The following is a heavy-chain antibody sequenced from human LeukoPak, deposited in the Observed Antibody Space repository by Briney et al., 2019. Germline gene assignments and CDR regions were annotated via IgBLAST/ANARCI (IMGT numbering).Heavy chain of an antibody. Sequence: PSETLSLTCTVSGGSISSSYSYWGWIRQPPGKGLEWIGNIYYSGSTYYNPSLKSRVTISVDTSKNQFSLKLSSVTAADTAVYYCARETRCSGGSCPSLNWFDPWGQGTLVTVSS. J-gene: IGHJ5*02. CDR3: ARETRCSGGSCPSLNWFDP. CDR1: GGSISSSYSY. CDR2: IYYSGST. V-gene: IGHV4-39*07. D-gene: IGHD2-15*01.